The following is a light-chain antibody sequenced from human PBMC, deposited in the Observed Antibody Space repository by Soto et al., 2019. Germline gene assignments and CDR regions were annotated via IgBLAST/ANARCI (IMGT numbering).Light chain of an antibody. J-gene: IGKJ1*01. CDR3: QQYNSYST. CDR1: QSISSW. V-gene: IGKV1-5*03. Sequence: DIQMTQSPSTLSASVGDRVTITCRASQSISSWLAWYQQNPGKAPKLLIYKASSLESGVPSRFSGSGSGTEFTLTISSLQPDDFATYYCQQYNSYSTFGQGTKVEIE. CDR2: KAS.